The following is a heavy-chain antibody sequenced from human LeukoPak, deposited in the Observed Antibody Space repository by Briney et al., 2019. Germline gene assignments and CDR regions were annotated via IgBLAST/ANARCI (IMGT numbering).Heavy chain of an antibody. D-gene: IGHD2-15*01. CDR3: AKSPVSSCRGSFCYPFDY. J-gene: IGHJ4*02. V-gene: IGHV3-30*07. CDR1: GFTFSNFA. Sequence: PGGSLRLSCAASGFTFSNFAMHWVRQAPGKGLEWLTVISYDGISKYYTDSVQGRFTISRDNSKNTLHLQMNTLRAEDTAVYFCAKSPVSSCRGSFCYPFDYWGQGNLVTVSS. CDR2: ISYDGISK.